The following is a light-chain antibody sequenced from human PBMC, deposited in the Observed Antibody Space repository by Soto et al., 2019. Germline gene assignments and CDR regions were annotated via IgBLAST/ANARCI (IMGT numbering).Light chain of an antibody. CDR3: QQYNNWPTVT. CDR2: GAS. V-gene: IGKV3-15*01. CDR1: QSVYNN. J-gene: IGKJ3*01. Sequence: EIVMTQSPATLSVSPGERATLSCRASQSVYNNLAWYQQKPGQAPRLLIYGASTRATGIPARFSGSGSGTEFTLTISSLPSEDFAAYFCQQYNNWPTVTFRPGTKVDIK.